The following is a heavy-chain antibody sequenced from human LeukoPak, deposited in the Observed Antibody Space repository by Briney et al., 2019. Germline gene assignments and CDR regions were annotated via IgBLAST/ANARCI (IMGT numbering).Heavy chain of an antibody. J-gene: IGHJ4*02. V-gene: IGHV4-61*02. D-gene: IGHD1-26*01. CDR3: ARGLRSGSYYYFDY. CDR1: GGSISSGSYY. CDR2: IYTSGST. Sequence: KSSETLSLTCTVSGGSISSGSYYWSWIRQPAGKGLEWIGRIYTSGSTNYNPSLKSRVTISVDTSKNQFSLKLSSVTAADTAVYYCARGLRSGSYYYFDYWGQGTLVTVSS.